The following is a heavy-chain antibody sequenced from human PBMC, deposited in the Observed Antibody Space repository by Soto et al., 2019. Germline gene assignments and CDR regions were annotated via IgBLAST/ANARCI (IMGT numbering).Heavy chain of an antibody. CDR2: ITTSSPSI. V-gene: IGHV3-21*01. CDR3: ARVQWLASHI. D-gene: IGHD6-19*01. J-gene: IGHJ3*02. CDR1: GFTFSSYS. Sequence: EVQLVESGGGLVKPGGSLRLSCAASGFTFSSYSMNWVRQATGKRLEWVSTITTSSPSIYYEDSVKGRFTISRDNAKNSLYLQMNSLRVEDTAVYYCARVQWLASHIWCQGTMVTVSS.